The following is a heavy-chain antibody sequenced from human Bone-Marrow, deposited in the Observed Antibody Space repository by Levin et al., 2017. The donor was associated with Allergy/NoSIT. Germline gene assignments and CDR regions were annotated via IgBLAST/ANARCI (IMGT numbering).Heavy chain of an antibody. Sequence: ESLKISCTVSGGSISSSGYYWGWVRQPPGRGLEWIGNIYYSGSTYYNPSLKNRVTISIDTSNNQFSLKLSSVTAADTALYYCARDVGITAGYYFAYWGQGKLVAVSS. CDR2: IYYSGST. J-gene: IGHJ4*02. CDR1: GGSISSSGYY. V-gene: IGHV4-39*07. D-gene: IGHD1-20*01. CDR3: ARDVGITAGYYFAY.